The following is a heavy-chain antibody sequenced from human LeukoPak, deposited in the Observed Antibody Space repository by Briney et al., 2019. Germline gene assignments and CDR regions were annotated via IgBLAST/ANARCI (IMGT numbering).Heavy chain of an antibody. D-gene: IGHD3-16*01. CDR3: ARSMISMLKVNWFDP. V-gene: IGHV4-38-2*01. CDR1: GYSIRRGYS. CDR2: ISHSGNT. J-gene: IGHJ5*02. Sequence: KPSETLSLTCSVSGYSIRRGYSWGWIRQPPGKGLGWIGSISHSGNTYYNPSLKSRVTISLDTSKNQFSLKLNSVTAADTAVYFCARSMISMLKVNWFDPWGQGTLVTVSS.